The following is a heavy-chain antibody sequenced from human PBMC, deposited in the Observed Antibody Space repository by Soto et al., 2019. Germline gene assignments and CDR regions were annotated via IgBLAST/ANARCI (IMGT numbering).Heavy chain of an antibody. CDR1: GFTFSSYS. Sequence: GGSLRLSCAASGFTFSSYSMNWVRQAPGKGLEWVSSISSSSSYIYYADSVKGRFTISRDNAKNSLYLQMNSLRAEDTAVYYSARALAAAGPLLFDPWGQGTLVTVSS. V-gene: IGHV3-21*01. CDR2: ISSSSSYI. D-gene: IGHD6-13*01. CDR3: ARALAAAGPLLFDP. J-gene: IGHJ5*02.